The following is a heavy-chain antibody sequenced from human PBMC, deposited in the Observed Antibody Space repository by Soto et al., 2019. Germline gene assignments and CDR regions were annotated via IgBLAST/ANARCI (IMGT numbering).Heavy chain of an antibody. CDR1: GGSISSYY. D-gene: IGHD3-16*02. V-gene: IGHV4-30-4*01. CDR3: AGLQSMRLSGLDP. Sequence: TLSLTCTVSGGSISSYYWSWIRQPPGKGLEWIGYIYYSGSTYYNPSLKSRVTISVDTSKNQFSLKLSSVTAADTAVYYCAGLQSMRLSGLDPWGQGTLVTVSS. J-gene: IGHJ5*02. CDR2: IYYSGST.